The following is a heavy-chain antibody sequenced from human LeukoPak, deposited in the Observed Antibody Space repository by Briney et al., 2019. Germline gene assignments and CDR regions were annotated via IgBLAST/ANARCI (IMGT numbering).Heavy chain of an antibody. CDR2: IYTTGRT. D-gene: IGHD2-21*01. CDR1: GGPIGGDY. CDR3: AKILGSGVWYGFDI. J-gene: IGHJ3*02. Sequence: PSETLSLTCSVSGGPIGGDYWSWLRQPPGKALEWIGYIYTTGRTNYNPSLKSRVTISVDTSKNQFSLKLNSVTAADTAVYYCAKILGSGVWYGFDIWGQGTMVTVSS. V-gene: IGHV4-4*09.